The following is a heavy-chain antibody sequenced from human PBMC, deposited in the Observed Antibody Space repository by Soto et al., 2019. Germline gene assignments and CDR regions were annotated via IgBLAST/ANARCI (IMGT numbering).Heavy chain of an antibody. CDR1: AGSISSYY. D-gene: IGHD3-3*01. Sequence: PSETLSLTCTGSAGSISSYYWSWIRQPPGKGLEWIGYIYYSGSTNYNPSLKSRVTISVDTSKNQFSLKLSSVTGADTAEYYCARGCYDFWYCYPRMGGGRSDYLDVWGQGTTVPVSS. J-gene: IGHJ6*01. CDR2: IYYSGST. CDR3: ARGCYDFWYCYPRMGGGRSDYLDV. V-gene: IGHV4-59*01.